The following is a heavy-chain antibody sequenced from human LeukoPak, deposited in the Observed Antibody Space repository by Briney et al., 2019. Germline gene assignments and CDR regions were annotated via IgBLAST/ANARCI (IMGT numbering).Heavy chain of an antibody. CDR1: GGSISSYY. CDR3: ATPLDYFDGSGYHQGGD. D-gene: IGHD3-22*01. Sequence: PSETLSLTCTVSGGSISSYYWSWIRQPPGKGLEWIGYIYYSGSTNYNPSLKSRVTISVDTSKNQFSLKLSSVTAADTAVYYCATPLDYFDGSGYHQGGDWGQGTLVTVSS. CDR2: IYYSGST. V-gene: IGHV4-59*01. J-gene: IGHJ4*02.